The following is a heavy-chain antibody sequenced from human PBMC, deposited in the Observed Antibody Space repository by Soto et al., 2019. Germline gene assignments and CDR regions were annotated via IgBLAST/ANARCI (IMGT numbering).Heavy chain of an antibody. CDR1: GYNFSTYW. D-gene: IGHD5-18*01. CDR3: ARQQSAVVTAPSVH. CDR2: IYPDDSDT. V-gene: IGHV5-51*01. J-gene: IGHJ4*02. Sequence: GESLKISCKGSGYNFSTYWIAWVRQMPGKGLEWMGIIYPDDSDTRYSPSFKGQVTMSADKSISTAYLQWSSLKASDTALYYCARQQSAVVTAPSVHWGQGTLVTVSS.